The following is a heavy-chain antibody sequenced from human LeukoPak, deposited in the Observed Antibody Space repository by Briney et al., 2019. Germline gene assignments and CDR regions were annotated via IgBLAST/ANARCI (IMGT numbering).Heavy chain of an antibody. V-gene: IGHV3-53*04. CDR1: GFTVSSNY. CDR2: IYSGGST. CDR3: ARDNSYGYYGMDV. D-gene: IGHD4-17*01. J-gene: IGHJ6*02. Sequence: GGSLRLSGAASGFTVSSNYMSWVRQAPGKGLEWVSVIYSGGSTYYADSVKGRFTISRHNSKNTLYLQMNSLRAEDTAVYYCARDNSYGYYGMDVWGQGTTVTVSS.